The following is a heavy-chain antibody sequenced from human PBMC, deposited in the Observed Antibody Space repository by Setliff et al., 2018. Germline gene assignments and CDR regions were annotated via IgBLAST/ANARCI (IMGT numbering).Heavy chain of an antibody. V-gene: IGHV1-18*01. Sequence: GASVKVSCKASGYTFTNYGVSWVRQAPGQGLEWMGWISGYNGTANYAQKFQGRVTITTDESTSTAYMELSSLRSEDTAVYYCASGTYNFWSGYAFPYYYYYYMDVWGKGTTVTVSS. J-gene: IGHJ6*03. D-gene: IGHD3-3*01. CDR1: GYTFTNYG. CDR3: ASGTYNFWSGYAFPYYYYYYMDV. CDR2: ISGYNGTA.